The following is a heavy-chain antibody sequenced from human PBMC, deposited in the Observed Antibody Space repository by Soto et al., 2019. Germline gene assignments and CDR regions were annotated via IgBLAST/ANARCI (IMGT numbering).Heavy chain of an antibody. CDR3: ARYGTRADW. Sequence: EVQLVESGGGFVQPGGSLRLSCAASGFTFRNYEMNWVRKAPGKGLEWVSYISSSGITTYYADFASGLFTISRDNAKASLYLHLNSLRVEDTAVYYCARYGTRADWWGLGTQVTVSS. CDR1: GFTFRNYE. D-gene: IGHD1-1*01. V-gene: IGHV3-48*03. J-gene: IGHJ4*02. CDR2: ISSSGITT.